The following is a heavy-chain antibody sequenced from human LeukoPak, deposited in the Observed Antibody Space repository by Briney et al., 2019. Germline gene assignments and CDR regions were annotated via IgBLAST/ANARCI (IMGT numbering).Heavy chain of an antibody. J-gene: IGHJ4*02. V-gene: IGHV3-7*03. CDR2: IKQDGTEK. CDR1: GFTFSDYW. D-gene: IGHD2-15*01. CDR3: AKQLGYCSDGNCYFPY. Sequence: GGSLRLSCAASGFTFSDYWMSWVRQAPGEGLEWVANIKQDGTEKNYVDSVKGRFIISRDNAKNSLYLQLSSLRADDTAVYYCAKQLGYCSDGNCYFPYWGQGTLVTVSS.